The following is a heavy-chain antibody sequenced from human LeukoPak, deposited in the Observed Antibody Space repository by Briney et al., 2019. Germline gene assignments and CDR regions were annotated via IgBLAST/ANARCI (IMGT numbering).Heavy chain of an antibody. CDR1: GYSFSDYG. CDR3: ARVGLVDNEYGFYFYMDV. J-gene: IGHJ6*03. CDR2: ISGYNGNT. D-gene: IGHD4/OR15-4a*01. Sequence: ASVKASCKPSGYSFSDYGITWVRQAPGLGIEWMGWISGYNGNTNYAESLQGRVTMTIDTSTSTAYLDLRSLRSDDTAVYYCARVGLVDNEYGFYFYMDVWGKGTTVIV. V-gene: IGHV1-18*01.